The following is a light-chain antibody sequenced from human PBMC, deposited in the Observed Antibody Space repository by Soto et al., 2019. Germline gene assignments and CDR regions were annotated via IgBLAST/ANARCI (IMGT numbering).Light chain of an antibody. J-gene: IGKJ4*01. Sequence: AIQMTQSPSSLSAFVGDIVTLTCRASQGIRNDLGWYQQKPGKAPKVLIYAASTLQSGVPSRFSGSGFGTDFTLTISSLQPDDFATYYCLQDYSYPLTFGGGTKVDIK. CDR1: QGIRND. CDR3: LQDYSYPLT. CDR2: AAS. V-gene: IGKV1-6*01.